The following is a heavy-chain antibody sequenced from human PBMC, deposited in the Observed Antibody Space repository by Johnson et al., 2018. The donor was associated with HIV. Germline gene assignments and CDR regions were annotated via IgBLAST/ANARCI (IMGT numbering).Heavy chain of an antibody. J-gene: IGHJ3*02. Sequence: QVQLVESGGGVVQPGRSLRLSCAASGFTFSNYAMHWVRQAPGKGLEWVAVISFDESNYYYADSVKGRFIISRDNSKNTLYLQMNSLRVEDTAVYYCAKDRSGGSSFPDAFDMWGQGTMVTVSS. CDR3: AKDRSGGSSFPDAFDM. CDR2: ISFDESNY. V-gene: IGHV3-30-3*01. D-gene: IGHD1-26*01. CDR1: GFTFSNYA.